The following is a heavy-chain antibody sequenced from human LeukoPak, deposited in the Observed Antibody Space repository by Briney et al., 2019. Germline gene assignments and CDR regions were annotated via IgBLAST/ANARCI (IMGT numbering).Heavy chain of an antibody. J-gene: IGHJ4*02. D-gene: IGHD2-21*01. CDR2: IKPKTDGETT. CDR3: ITPLPYSAQ. CDR1: GITVSDNY. V-gene: IGHV3-15*01. Sequence: GGSLRLSCAASGITVSDNYMSWVRQAPGKGLEWVGRIKPKTDGETTEYAAPVKDRFSISRDDSKSVMYLQMNSLKTEDTAVYYCITPLPYSAQGGQGTLVTVSS.